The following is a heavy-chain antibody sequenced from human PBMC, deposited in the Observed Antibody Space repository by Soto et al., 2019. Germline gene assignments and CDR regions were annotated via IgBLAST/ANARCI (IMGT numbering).Heavy chain of an antibody. Sequence: EVHLLESGGGLVQPGGSLRLSCAASGLTFRNYAMGWVRQAPGKGLERVSAITATGDRAQYIDSVRGRFTISRDNSQNTLYMQMNSLRAEDTAVYYCAKDLRGPEAGTWYFDLWGRGSLVTVSS. CDR3: AKDLRGPEAGTWYFDL. D-gene: IGHD6-13*01. J-gene: IGHJ2*01. CDR2: ITATGDRA. V-gene: IGHV3-23*01. CDR1: GLTFRNYA.